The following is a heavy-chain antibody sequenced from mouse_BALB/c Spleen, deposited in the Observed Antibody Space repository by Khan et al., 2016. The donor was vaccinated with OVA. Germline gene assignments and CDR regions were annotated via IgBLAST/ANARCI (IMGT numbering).Heavy chain of an antibody. J-gene: IGHJ3*01. Sequence: QIQLVQSGPELKKPGETVKISCKASGYTFTNYGMNWVKQAPGKALKWMGWINTYNGEPTYADDFKGRFAFSLDTSASTAYLQINSLKHEDTATYFGARGLNYYGYWLAYWGQGTLVTVSA. D-gene: IGHD1-1*01. CDR1: GYTFTNYG. CDR2: INTYNGEP. V-gene: IGHV9-3-1*01. CDR3: ARGLNYYGYWLAY.